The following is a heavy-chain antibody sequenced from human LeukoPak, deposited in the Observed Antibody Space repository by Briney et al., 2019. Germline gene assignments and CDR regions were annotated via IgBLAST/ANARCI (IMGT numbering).Heavy chain of an antibody. V-gene: IGHV4-59*08. J-gene: IGHJ4*02. CDR1: GDSISTYY. CDR3: ARHSSARHLYLDFDY. D-gene: IGHD2-2*02. CDR2: IYYTGST. Sequence: PSETLSLTCTVSGDSISTYYWNWVRQPPGKGPEWIGYIYYTGSTNYNPSLKSRVTMSLDTSKNHFSLKLSSLTAADAAMYYCARHSSARHLYLDFDYWGQGTLVTVSS.